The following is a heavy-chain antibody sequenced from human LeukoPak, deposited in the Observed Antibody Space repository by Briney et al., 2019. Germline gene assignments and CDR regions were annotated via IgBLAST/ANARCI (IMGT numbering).Heavy chain of an antibody. D-gene: IGHD5-18*01. V-gene: IGHV1-2*02. CDR1: GYTFSAYY. J-gene: IGHJ4*02. Sequence: ASVKLSCRASGYTFSAYYMHWVRQAPAQGLEWMGWIKPNSGGTNYAQKFQGRVTMTGDTSISTAYMELSSLRSDDTAVYYCARGEYRYGHDNWGQGTLVTVSS. CDR2: IKPNSGGT. CDR3: ARGEYRYGHDN.